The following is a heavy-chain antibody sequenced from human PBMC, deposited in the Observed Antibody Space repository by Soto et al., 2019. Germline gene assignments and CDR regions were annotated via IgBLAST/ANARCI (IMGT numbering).Heavy chain of an antibody. CDR1: GYSFTSYW. V-gene: IGHV5-10-1*01. Sequence: PGESLKLSCKGSGYSFTSYWISWVRQMPGKGLEWMGRIDPSDSYTNYSPSFQGHVTISADKSISTAYLQWSSLKASDTAMYYCAKGPGAYYYGMDVWGQGTTVTVSS. CDR3: AKGPGAYYYGMDV. CDR2: IDPSDSYT. D-gene: IGHD1-26*01. J-gene: IGHJ6*02.